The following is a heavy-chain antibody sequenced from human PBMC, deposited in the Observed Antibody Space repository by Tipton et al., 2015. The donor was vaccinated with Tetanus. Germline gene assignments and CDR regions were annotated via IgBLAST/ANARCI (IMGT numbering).Heavy chain of an antibody. CDR3: ARTPDYYYGMDV. V-gene: IGHV4-59*01. J-gene: IGHJ6*02. Sequence: GLVKPSETLSLTCTVSGGSISSYYWSWIRQPPGKGLEWIGYIYYSGSTNYNPSLKSRVTISVDTSKNQFSLKLSSVTAADTAVYFCARTPDYYYGMDVWGQGTTVAVSS. CDR1: GGSISSYY. CDR2: IYYSGST.